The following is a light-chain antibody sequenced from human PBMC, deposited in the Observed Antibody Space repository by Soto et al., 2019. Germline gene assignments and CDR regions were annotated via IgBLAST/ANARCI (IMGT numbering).Light chain of an antibody. Sequence: DAVMTQSPLSLPVTLGQPASISCRSSESLVFTDGDTYLSWFHQRPGQSPRRLIYKVSNRDSGDPARGIGSGSGTDFTLRISRVEADDVGVDYCMQSSCWPWTCGQGSKVYIK. CDR1: ESLVFTDGDTY. V-gene: IGKV2-30*01. J-gene: IGKJ1*01. CDR3: MQSSCWPWT. CDR2: KVS.